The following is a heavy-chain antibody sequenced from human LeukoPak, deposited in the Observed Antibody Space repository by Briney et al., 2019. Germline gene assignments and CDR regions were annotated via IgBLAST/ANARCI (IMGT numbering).Heavy chain of an antibody. V-gene: IGHV4-34*01. CDR2: INHSGST. J-gene: IGHJ4*02. CDR1: GGSISSYY. Sequence: TSETLSLTCTVSGGSISSYYWSWIRQPPGKGLEWIGEINHSGSTNYNPSLKSRVTISVDTSKNQFSLKLSSVTAADTAVYYCARGRVVEGIAVAGTESDYWGQGTLVTVSS. D-gene: IGHD6-19*01. CDR3: ARGRVVEGIAVAGTESDY.